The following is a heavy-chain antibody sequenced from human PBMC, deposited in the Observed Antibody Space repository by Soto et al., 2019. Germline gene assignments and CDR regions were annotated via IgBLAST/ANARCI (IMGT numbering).Heavy chain of an antibody. CDR1: GGSVSNGMYY. V-gene: IGHV4-30-2*01. J-gene: IGHJ5*02. Sequence: TLSLTCTVSGGSVSNGMYYWSWIRQPPGKGLEWIGYIYHSGSTYYNPSLKSRVTISVDRSKNQFSLKLSSVTAADTAVYYCARGARYCSSTSCDPPLFDPWGQGTLVTVSS. CDR3: ARGARYCSSTSCDPPLFDP. D-gene: IGHD2-2*01. CDR2: IYHSGST.